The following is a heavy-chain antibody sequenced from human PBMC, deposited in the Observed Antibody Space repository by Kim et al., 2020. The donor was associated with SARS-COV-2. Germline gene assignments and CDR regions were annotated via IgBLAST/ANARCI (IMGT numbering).Heavy chain of an antibody. CDR1: GDSVSSNSAA. Sequence: SQTLSLTCAISGDSVSSNSAAWNWIRQSPSRGLEWLGRTYYRSKWYNDYAVSVKSRITINPDTSKNQFSLQLNSVTPEDTAVYYCARDDLVVPATDYYYYGMDVWGQGTTVTVSS. D-gene: IGHD2-2*01. V-gene: IGHV6-1*01. CDR3: ARDDLVVPATDYYYYGMDV. CDR2: TYYRSKWYN. J-gene: IGHJ6*02.